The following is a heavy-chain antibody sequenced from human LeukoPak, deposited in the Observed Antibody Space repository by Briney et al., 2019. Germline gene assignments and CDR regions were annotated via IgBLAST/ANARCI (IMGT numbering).Heavy chain of an antibody. D-gene: IGHD2-15*01. Sequence: GGSLRLSCTASGFTFSSYGMSWVRQAPGKGLEWVSAISNSGGSIYYADSVKGRFTLSRDNSKNTLYLQMNSLRAEDTAVYYCAKKSRLVVSSTWGQGTLVTVSS. CDR3: AKKSRLVVSST. V-gene: IGHV3-23*01. CDR1: GFTFSSYG. CDR2: ISNSGGSI. J-gene: IGHJ4*02.